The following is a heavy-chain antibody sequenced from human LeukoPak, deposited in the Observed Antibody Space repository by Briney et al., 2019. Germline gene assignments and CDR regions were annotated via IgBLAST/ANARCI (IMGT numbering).Heavy chain of an antibody. CDR1: GFTFSSYE. CDR2: ISTSGSTI. J-gene: IGHJ4*02. Sequence: PGGSLRLSCAASGFTFSSYEMNWVRQAPGKGLEWITYISTSGSTIYYTDSVKGRLTISRDNAKNSLYLQVNSLRVEDTAVYYCARDFQGYFDYWGQGTLVTVSS. V-gene: IGHV3-48*03. CDR3: ARDFQGYFDY.